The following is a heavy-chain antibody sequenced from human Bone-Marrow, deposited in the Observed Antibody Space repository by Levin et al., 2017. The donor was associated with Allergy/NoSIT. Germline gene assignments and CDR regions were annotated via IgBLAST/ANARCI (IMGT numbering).Heavy chain of an antibody. D-gene: IGHD3-16*01. J-gene: IGHJ3*02. CDR3: ARAGEGIACRDAFDI. CDR1: GFTFSSYS. CDR2: ISSSSSYI. Sequence: PGGSLRLSCAASGFTFSSYSMNWVRQAPGKGLEWVSSISSSSSYIYYADSVKGRFTISRDNAKNSLYLQMNSLRAEDTAVYYCARAGEGIACRDAFDIWGQGTMVTVSS. V-gene: IGHV3-21*01.